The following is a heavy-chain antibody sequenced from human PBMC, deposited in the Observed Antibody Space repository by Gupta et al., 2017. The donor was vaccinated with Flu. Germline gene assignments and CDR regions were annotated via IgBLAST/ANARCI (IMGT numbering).Heavy chain of an antibody. D-gene: IGHD3-16*01. J-gene: IGHJ4*02. Sequence: SSPTYYWGWIRQSPGKGLEWIGHIYQSGNAFYNPSLTSRATISVDTSKNTFSLNVTSVTAADTALYYCTRGVGGIWDYWDQGSLVIVSS. CDR3: TRGVGGIWDY. CDR1: SSPTYY. CDR2: IYQSGNA. V-gene: IGHV4-39*02.